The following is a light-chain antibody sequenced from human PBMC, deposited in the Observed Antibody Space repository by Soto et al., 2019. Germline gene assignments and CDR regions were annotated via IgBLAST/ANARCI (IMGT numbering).Light chain of an antibody. J-gene: IGKJ2*01. Sequence: DIQMTQSPSSLSASVGDRVTITCQASQDMDNNLNWYQQRSGKASKVLIYDASNLKGGVPSRFSGSGSGTDFTFPIGSLQREAIATYYCQQYDDFPYTLGQGTKLEI. V-gene: IGKV1-33*01. CDR1: QDMDNN. CDR2: DAS. CDR3: QQYDDFPYT.